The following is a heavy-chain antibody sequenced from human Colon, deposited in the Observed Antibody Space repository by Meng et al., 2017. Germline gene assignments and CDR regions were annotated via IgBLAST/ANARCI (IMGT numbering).Heavy chain of an antibody. D-gene: IGHD4-17*01. CDR2: IHSGGTT. CDR1: GLTVSSNY. V-gene: IGHV3-66*02. CDR3: ARDPGYGDPRDY. Sequence: GESLKISCAASGLTVSSNYMSWVRQAPGKGLEWLSIIHSGGTTYYADSVKGRFTISRDNSKNTVHLQTNSLRTEDTAVYYCARDPGYGDPRDYWGQGTLVTVSS. J-gene: IGHJ4*02.